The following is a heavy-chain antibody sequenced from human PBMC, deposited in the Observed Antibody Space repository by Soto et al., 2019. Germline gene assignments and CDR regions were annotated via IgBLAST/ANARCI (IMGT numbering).Heavy chain of an antibody. Sequence: QITLKESGPTLVKPTQTLTLTCTFSGFSLSTSGVAVGWIRQPPGKAPEWLALIYWDDDKSCSPSLKSRVTIPKDTSRTQVVLTITNMDPVDTAIYYCVHSEIEAAGPFDYWGQGTLVTVSS. J-gene: IGHJ4*02. CDR2: IYWDDDK. V-gene: IGHV2-5*02. CDR1: GFSLSTSGVA. CDR3: VHSEIEAAGPFDY. D-gene: IGHD6-13*01.